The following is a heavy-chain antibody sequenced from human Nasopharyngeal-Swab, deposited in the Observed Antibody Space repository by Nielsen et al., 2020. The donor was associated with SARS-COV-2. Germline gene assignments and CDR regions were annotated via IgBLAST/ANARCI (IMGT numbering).Heavy chain of an antibody. CDR2: ISAYNGNT. J-gene: IGHJ5*02. CDR3: ARDANYYDSSGS. CDR1: GYTFTSYG. D-gene: IGHD3-22*01. V-gene: IGHV1-18*01. Sequence: ASVKVSCKASGYTFTSYGISWVRQAPGQGLEWMGWISAYNGNTNYAQKLQGRVTMTTNTSTSTAYMELRSLRSDDTAVYYCARDANYYDSSGSWGQGTLVTVSS.